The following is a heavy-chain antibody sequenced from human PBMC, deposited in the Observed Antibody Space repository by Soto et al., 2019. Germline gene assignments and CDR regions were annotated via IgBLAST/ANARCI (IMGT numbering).Heavy chain of an antibody. V-gene: IGHV4-59*01. CDR3: ARAPVAAADSYGMDV. CDR1: GGSISSYY. Sequence: SETLSLTCTVSGGSISSYYWSWIRQPPGKGLEWIGYIYYSGSTNHNPSLKSRVIISVDTSKNQFSLKLSSVTAADTAVYYCARAPVAAADSYGMDVWGQGTTVTVSS. CDR2: IYYSGST. J-gene: IGHJ6*02. D-gene: IGHD6-13*01.